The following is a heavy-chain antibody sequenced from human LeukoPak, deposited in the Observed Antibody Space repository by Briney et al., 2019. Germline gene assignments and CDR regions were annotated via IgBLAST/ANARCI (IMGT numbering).Heavy chain of an antibody. CDR1: GFTFSNGW. J-gene: IGHJ6*04. V-gene: IGHV3-11*04. CDR3: AELGITMIGGV. Sequence: GGSLRLSCTASGFTFSNGWMSWVRQAPGKGLEWVSYISSSGSTIYYADSVKGRFTISRDNAKKSLYLQMNSLRAEDTAVYYCAELGITMIGGVWGKGTTVTISS. D-gene: IGHD3-10*02. CDR2: ISSSGSTI.